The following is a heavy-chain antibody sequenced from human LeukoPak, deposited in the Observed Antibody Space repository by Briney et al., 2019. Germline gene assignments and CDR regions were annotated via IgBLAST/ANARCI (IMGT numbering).Heavy chain of an antibody. CDR1: GFTLSSYA. CDR3: ARGDGDPSWLDP. V-gene: IGHV3-23*01. D-gene: IGHD2-21*02. CDR2: ISGSGGST. J-gene: IGHJ5*02. Sequence: GGSLRPSCAASGFTLSSYAMSWVRQAPGKGLEWVSAISGSGGSTYYADSVKGRFTISRDNSKNTLYLQMNSLRAEDTAVYSCARGDGDPSWLDPWGQGTLVTVSS.